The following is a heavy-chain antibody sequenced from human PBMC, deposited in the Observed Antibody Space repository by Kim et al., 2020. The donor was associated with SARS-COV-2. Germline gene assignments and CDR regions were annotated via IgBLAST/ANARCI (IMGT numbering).Heavy chain of an antibody. J-gene: IGHJ3*02. CDR1: GFSVTTNQ. V-gene: IGHV3-66*01. CDR2: IYSGGST. D-gene: IGHD3-16*01. CDR3: APALITLFTDALEI. Sequence: GGSLRLSCAVSGFSVTTNQMNWVRQAPGKGLEWVSVIYSGGSTYYEDSVKGRFTISSDSSENKVYFQMNSVRAEDTAVYYCAPALITLFTDALEIWGQGTTVTVSS.